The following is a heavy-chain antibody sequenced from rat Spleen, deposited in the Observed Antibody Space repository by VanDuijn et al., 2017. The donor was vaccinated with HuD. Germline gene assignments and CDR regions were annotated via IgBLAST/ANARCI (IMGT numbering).Heavy chain of an antibody. CDR3: TTVLQGHGFAY. V-gene: IGHV5-58*01. CDR1: GFTFSRYW. Sequence: EVQLAETGGGLVQPGRSLKLSCVASGFTFSRYWMYWVRQAPGKGLEWVSSISNDGGTTYYPDSVKGRFTISRDNTQNTLYLQMNSLRSEDTATYYCTTVLQGHGFAYWGQGTLVTVSS. CDR2: ISNDGGTT. D-gene: IGHD1-1*01. J-gene: IGHJ3*01.